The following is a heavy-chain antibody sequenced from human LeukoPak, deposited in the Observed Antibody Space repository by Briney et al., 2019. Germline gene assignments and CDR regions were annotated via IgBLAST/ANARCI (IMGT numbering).Heavy chain of an antibody. CDR3: ARVGGYSYGYEVSFFDY. D-gene: IGHD5-18*01. Sequence: ASVKVSCKASGYTFTSYAMHWVRQAPGQRLEWMGWINAGNGNTKYSQKFQGRVTITRDTSASTAYMELSSLRSEDTAVYYCARVGGYSYGYEVSFFDYWGQGTLVTVSS. J-gene: IGHJ4*02. V-gene: IGHV1-3*01. CDR2: INAGNGNT. CDR1: GYTFTSYA.